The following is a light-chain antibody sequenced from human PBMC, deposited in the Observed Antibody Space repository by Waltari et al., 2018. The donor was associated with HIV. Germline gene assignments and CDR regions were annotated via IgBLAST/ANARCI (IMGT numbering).Light chain of an antibody. CDR1: QDIKND. V-gene: IGKV1-17*01. CDR3: LQHASYPIT. Sequence: IQMTQFPSSLSASVGGTVHIICRASQDIKNDLGWYQQRPGKAPQRLIFAASTLQGGVPPRFSGSGAGTEFTLTVSGLQPEDSGIYYCLQHASYPITFGQGTRLDIE. J-gene: IGKJ5*01. CDR2: AAS.